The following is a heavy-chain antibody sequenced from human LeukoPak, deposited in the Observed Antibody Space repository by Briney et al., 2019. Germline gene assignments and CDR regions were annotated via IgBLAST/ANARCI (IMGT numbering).Heavy chain of an antibody. V-gene: IGHV1-46*01. Sequence: ASVKVSCKASGYTFTSYYMHWVRQAPGQGLEWMGIINPSGGSTSYAQKFQGRVTMTRDTSTSTVYMELSSLRSEDTAVYYCAKATGIAAAGPFYGMDVWGQGTTVTVSS. CDR1: GYTFTSYY. CDR3: AKATGIAAAGPFYGMDV. J-gene: IGHJ6*02. CDR2: INPSGGST. D-gene: IGHD6-13*01.